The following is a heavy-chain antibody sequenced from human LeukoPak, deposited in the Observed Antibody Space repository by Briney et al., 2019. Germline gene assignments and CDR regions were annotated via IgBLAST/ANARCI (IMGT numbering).Heavy chain of an antibody. D-gene: IGHD1-26*01. Sequence: GGSLRLSCAASGFTVSANYMSWVRQAPGKGLEWVSAISGSGGSTYYADSVKGRFTISRDNSKNTLYLQMNSLRAEDTAVYYCAKVPPDSGSYYVDYWGQGTLVTVSS. CDR1: GFTVSANY. V-gene: IGHV3-23*01. CDR3: AKVPPDSGSYYVDY. J-gene: IGHJ4*02. CDR2: ISGSGGST.